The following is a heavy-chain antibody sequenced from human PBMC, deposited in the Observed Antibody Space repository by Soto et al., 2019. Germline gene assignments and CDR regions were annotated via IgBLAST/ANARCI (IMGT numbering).Heavy chain of an antibody. Sequence: ASVKVSYKASGYTFTSYYMHWVRQAPGQGLEWMGIINPSGGSTSYAQKFQGRVTMTRDTSTSTVYMELSSLRSEDTAVYYCGRDYGSPTGAVAVQLNDYWGQGTLVTVSS. CDR3: GRDYGSPTGAVAVQLNDY. CDR2: INPSGGST. J-gene: IGHJ4*02. D-gene: IGHD6-19*01. CDR1: GYTFTSYY. V-gene: IGHV1-46*01.